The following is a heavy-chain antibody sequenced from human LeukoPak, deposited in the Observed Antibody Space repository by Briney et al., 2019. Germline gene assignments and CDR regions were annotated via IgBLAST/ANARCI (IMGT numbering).Heavy chain of an antibody. CDR1: GYTFTSYG. D-gene: IGHD5-18*01. V-gene: IGHV1-18*01. J-gene: IGHJ4*02. Sequence: ASVTVSCTASGYTFTSYGISWVRQAPGQGLEWMGWISAYNGNTNYAQELQGRVTMTTDTSTSTAYMELRSLRSDDTAVYYCARSSALIQLSLDYWGQGTLVTVSS. CDR2: ISAYNGNT. CDR3: ARSSALIQLSLDY.